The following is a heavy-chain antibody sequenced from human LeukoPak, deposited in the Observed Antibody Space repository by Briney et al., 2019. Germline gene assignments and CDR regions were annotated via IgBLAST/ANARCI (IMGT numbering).Heavy chain of an antibody. Sequence: SETLSLTCVVSGYSISSGYHWGWIRQPPGKGLEWIGRVYRSGTTYYDPSLKSRVTISVDPSKNQISLKVRSVTAADTAMYYCARENWVFDYWGQGILVTVSS. D-gene: IGHD7-27*01. CDR3: ARENWVFDY. V-gene: IGHV4-38-2*02. CDR2: VYRSGTT. CDR1: GYSISSGYH. J-gene: IGHJ4*02.